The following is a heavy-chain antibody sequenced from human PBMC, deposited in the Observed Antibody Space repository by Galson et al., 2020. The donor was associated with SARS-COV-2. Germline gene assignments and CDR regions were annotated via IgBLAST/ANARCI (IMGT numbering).Heavy chain of an antibody. Sequence: KISCKVSGYTLTELSMHWVRQAPGKGLEWMGGFDPEDGETIYAQKFQGRVTMTEDTSTDTAYMELSSLRSEDTAVYYCATGSAAAGKVLGWFDPWGQGTLVTVSS. CDR1: GYTLTELS. CDR2: FDPEDGET. D-gene: IGHD6-13*01. J-gene: IGHJ5*02. CDR3: ATGSAAAGKVLGWFDP. V-gene: IGHV1-24*01.